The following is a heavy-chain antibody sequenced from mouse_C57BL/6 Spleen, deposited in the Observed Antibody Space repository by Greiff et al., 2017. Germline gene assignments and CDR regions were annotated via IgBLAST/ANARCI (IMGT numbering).Heavy chain of an antibody. Sequence: QVQLQQSGAELVKPGASVKLSCKASGYTFTEYTIHWVKQRPGQGLEWIGWVYPGSGSIKYNEKFKDKATLTADKSSSTVYMELSRLTSDDSAVYFCARHDESYYGSSYRYVDVWGTGTTVTVSS. CDR3: ARHDESYYGSSYRYVDV. J-gene: IGHJ1*03. D-gene: IGHD1-1*01. CDR1: GYTFTEYT. CDR2: VYPGSGSI. V-gene: IGHV1-62-2*01.